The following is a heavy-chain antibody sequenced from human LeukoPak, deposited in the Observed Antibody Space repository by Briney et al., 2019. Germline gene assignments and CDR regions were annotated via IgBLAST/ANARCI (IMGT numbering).Heavy chain of an antibody. D-gene: IGHD3-10*01. J-gene: IGHJ4*02. CDR2: ISYDGSNK. CDR1: GFTFSSYA. CDR3: ARGNYYGSGTYYRSGYYFDY. Sequence: GRSLRLSCAASGFTFSSYAMHWVRQAPGKGLEWVAVISYDGSNKYYADSVKGRFTISRDSSNNTPFLQMNSLRAEDTAVYYCARGNYYGSGTYYRSGYYFDYWGQGTLVTVSS. V-gene: IGHV3-30-3*01.